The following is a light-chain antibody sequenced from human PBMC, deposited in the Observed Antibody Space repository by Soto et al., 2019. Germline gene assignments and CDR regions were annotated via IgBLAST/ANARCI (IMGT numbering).Light chain of an antibody. CDR2: EVS. J-gene: IGLJ1*01. CDR3: CSYAGSSTYV. Sequence: ALTPPCPVVWSPGDAVSLSRTRTSRDVGSYNLVSWYQQHPGKAPKLMIYEVSKRPSGVSNRFSGSKSGNTASLTISGLQAEDEADYYCCSYAGSSTYVFGTGTKVTVL. V-gene: IGLV2-23*02. CDR1: SRDVGSYNL.